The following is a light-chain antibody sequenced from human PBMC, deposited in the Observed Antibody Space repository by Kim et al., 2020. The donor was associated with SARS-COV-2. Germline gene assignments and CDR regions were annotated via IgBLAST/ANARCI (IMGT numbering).Light chain of an antibody. CDR1: SLRNYY. V-gene: IGLV3-19*01. Sequence: SSELTQDPAVSVALGQTVTITCQGDSLRNYYASWYQQKPGQAPLIVIYGKNNRPSGIPDRFSGSTSGNTASLTITGAQAEDEADYYCNSRDSTTNHLVFGGGTKVTGL. J-gene: IGLJ2*01. CDR2: GKN. CDR3: NSRDSTTNHLV.